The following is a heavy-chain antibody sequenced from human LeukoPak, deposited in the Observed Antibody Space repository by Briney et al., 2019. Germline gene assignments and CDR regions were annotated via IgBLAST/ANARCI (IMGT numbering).Heavy chain of an antibody. Sequence: SSETLSLTCTVSGGSISSYYWSWIRQPPGKGLEWIGYIYYSGSTNYNPSLKSRVTISVDTSKNQFSLKLSSVTAADTAVHYCASTDVRTIGQYYFDYWGQGTLVTVSS. CDR1: GGSISSYY. D-gene: IGHD1-14*01. CDR3: ASTDVRTIGQYYFDY. J-gene: IGHJ4*02. CDR2: IYYSGST. V-gene: IGHV4-59*01.